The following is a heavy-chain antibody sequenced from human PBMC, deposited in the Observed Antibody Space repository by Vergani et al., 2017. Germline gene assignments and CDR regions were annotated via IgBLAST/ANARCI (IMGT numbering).Heavy chain of an antibody. CDR3: ARDSGGFVWYQLLKGGAFDI. J-gene: IGHJ3*02. D-gene: IGHD2-2*01. CDR1: GYTFTNYD. Sequence: QVQLVQSGAEVKKPGASVKVSCKASGYTFTNYDIYWVRQATGQGLEWMGWMNPNSGNTGYAQKFQGRVTMTRDTSISTAYMELSRLRSDDTAVYYCARDSGGFVWYQLLKGGAFDIWGQGTMVTVSS. CDR2: MNPNSGNT. V-gene: IGHV1-8*01.